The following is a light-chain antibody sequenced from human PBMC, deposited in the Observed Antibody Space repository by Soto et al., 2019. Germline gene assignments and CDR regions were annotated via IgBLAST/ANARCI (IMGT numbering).Light chain of an antibody. CDR1: SSNIGAGYD. CDR3: QSYDSSLSGFYV. J-gene: IGLJ1*01. Sequence: QAVVTQPPSVSGAPGQRVTISCTGSSSNIGAGYDVHWYQQLPGTAPKLLIYGNTNRPSGVPDRFSGSRSGTSVSLAITGLQAEDEADYYCQSYDSSLSGFYVFGTGTKLTVL. V-gene: IGLV1-40*01. CDR2: GNT.